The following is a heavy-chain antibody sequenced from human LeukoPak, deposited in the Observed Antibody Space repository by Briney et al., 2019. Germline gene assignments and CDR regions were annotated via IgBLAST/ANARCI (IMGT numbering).Heavy chain of an antibody. V-gene: IGHV3-23*01. Sequence: GGTLRLSCAGSGFPFSSHGMNWVRQAPGKGLEWVSGISPGGPTYYADSVKGRFTISRDDSKNTLYLQMNSLRAEDTAVYYCARAGGTPFDYWGQGTLVTVSS. CDR2: ISPGGPT. CDR3: ARAGGTPFDY. D-gene: IGHD3-16*01. CDR1: GFPFSSHG. J-gene: IGHJ4*02.